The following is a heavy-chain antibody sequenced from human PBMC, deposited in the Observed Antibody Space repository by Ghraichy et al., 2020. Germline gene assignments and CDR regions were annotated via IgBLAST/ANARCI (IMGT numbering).Heavy chain of an antibody. V-gene: IGHV4-61*01. CDR2: INYSGGT. D-gene: IGHD2-21*02. CDR3: ASPNPAYCGGDCYSSYYCGMDV. Sequence: SETLSLTCSVSGGSVTSDTNYWNWIRQPPGKGLEWIGYINYSGGTNYNPSLKSRVAISVDTSKNQFSLRLSSVTAADTAVYYCASPNPAYCGGDCYSSYYCGMDVWGQGTTVTVSS. CDR1: GGSVTSDTNY. J-gene: IGHJ6*02.